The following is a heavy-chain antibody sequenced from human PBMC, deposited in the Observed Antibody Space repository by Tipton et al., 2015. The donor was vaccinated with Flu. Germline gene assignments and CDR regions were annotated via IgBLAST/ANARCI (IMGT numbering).Heavy chain of an antibody. J-gene: IGHJ5*02. Sequence: TLSLTCIVSGDSIRSDYFWGWIRQPPGKGLEWIGHISRSGSTYYNSSLQSRVTISVDSSRNRFSLEVKSVTAADTAVYYCTRRDYSNYVSEPRNWFDHWGQGTLVTVSS. CDR3: TRRDYSNYVSEPRNWFDH. CDR1: GDSIRSDYF. D-gene: IGHD4-11*01. V-gene: IGHV4-38-2*02. CDR2: ISRSGST.